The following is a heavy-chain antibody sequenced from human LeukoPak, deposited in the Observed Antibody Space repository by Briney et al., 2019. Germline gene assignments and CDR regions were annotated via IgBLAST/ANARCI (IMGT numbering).Heavy chain of an antibody. CDR3: ASYYYDSSGYYGPLDY. D-gene: IGHD3-22*01. CDR1: GGSFSSYA. CDR2: IIPIFGTA. Sequence: SVTVSCKASGGSFSSYAISWVRQAPGPGLEWMGGIIPIFGTANYAQSLQGRVTITTDESTSTAYMELSSLRSEDTAVYYCASYYYDSSGYYGPLDYWGQGTLVTVSS. V-gene: IGHV1-69*05. J-gene: IGHJ4*02.